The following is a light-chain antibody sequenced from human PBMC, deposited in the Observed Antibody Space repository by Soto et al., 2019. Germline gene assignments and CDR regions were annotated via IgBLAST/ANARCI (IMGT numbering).Light chain of an antibody. Sequence: EIVLTQSPGTLSSSPGERATLSCRASQSVSSSYLAWYQQKPGQAPRLVIYGASSRATGIPDRFSGSASGTDFTLTISRLEPEDFAVYYCHQYDSSPLTFGGGTKVEIK. CDR3: HQYDSSPLT. CDR1: QSVSSSY. J-gene: IGKJ4*01. V-gene: IGKV3-20*01. CDR2: GAS.